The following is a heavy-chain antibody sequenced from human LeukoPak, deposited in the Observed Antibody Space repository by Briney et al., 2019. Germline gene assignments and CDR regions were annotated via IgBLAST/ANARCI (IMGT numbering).Heavy chain of an antibody. CDR1: GGTFNSYA. Sequence: SVKVSCKASGGTFNSYAINWVRQAPGQGLEWMGRIFPIFGTANYAQKFQGRVTVTTDEPTNTAYMELSSLRPEDTAMYYCARDRGERDSSWSLPAHGFDIWGQGTMVTVSS. J-gene: IGHJ3*02. CDR2: IFPIFGTA. CDR3: ARDRGERDSSWSLPAHGFDI. V-gene: IGHV1-69*05. D-gene: IGHD6-13*01.